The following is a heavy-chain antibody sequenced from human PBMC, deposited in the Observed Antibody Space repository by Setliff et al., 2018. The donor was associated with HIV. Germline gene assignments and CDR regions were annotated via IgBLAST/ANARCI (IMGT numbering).Heavy chain of an antibody. D-gene: IGHD3-22*01. Sequence: GGSLRLSCTASGFAFNNYIMNWIRQAPGKGLEWISSISSDSTVIYYADSMKGRFTISRDNAKNSLYLQMSSLGAEDTAVYYCAREDVYYYDSEGYYLLEYWGQGTPVTVSS. J-gene: IGHJ4*02. CDR3: AREDVYYYDSEGYYLLEY. CDR2: ISSDSTVI. CDR1: GFAFNNYI. V-gene: IGHV3-21*01.